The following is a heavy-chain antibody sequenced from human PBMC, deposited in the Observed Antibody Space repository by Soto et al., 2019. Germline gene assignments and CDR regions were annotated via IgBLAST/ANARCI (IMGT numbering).Heavy chain of an antibody. V-gene: IGHV3-30*04. J-gene: IGHJ3*02. Sequence: GGSLRLSCAASGFTFSSYAMHWVRQAPGTGPEWVAATSSDGTDNVYADSVSGRFTISRDNSKNTLYLQMNSLRSEDAAVYYCARTYECAKSHCYRAFDIWGQGTMVTVSS. CDR1: GFTFSSYA. CDR3: ARTYECAKSHCYRAFDI. CDR2: TSSDGTDN. D-gene: IGHD2-21*02.